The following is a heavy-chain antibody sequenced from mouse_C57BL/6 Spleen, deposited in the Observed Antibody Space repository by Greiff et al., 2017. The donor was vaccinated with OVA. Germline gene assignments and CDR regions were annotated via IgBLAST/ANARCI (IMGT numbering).Heavy chain of an antibody. CDR3: ARHGTTVVSSYYFDY. V-gene: IGHV5-6*02. Sequence: EVKLVESGGDLVKPGGSLKLSCAASGFTFSSYGMSWVRQTPDKRLEWVATISSGGSYTYYPDSVKGRFTISRDNAKNTLYLQMSSLKSEDTAMYYCARHGTTVVSSYYFDYWGQGTTLTVSS. D-gene: IGHD1-1*01. J-gene: IGHJ2*01. CDR2: ISSGGSYT. CDR1: GFTFSSYG.